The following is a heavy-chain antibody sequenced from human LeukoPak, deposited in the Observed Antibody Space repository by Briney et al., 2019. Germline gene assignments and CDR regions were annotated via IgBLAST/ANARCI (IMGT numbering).Heavy chain of an antibody. CDR2: ISAYNGNT. D-gene: IGHD3-10*01. CDR3: ARDRYYYGSGSYDGMDV. CDR1: GYTFTSYG. J-gene: IGHJ6*02. Sequence: GASVKVSCKASGYTFTSYGISWVRQAPGQGLEWMGWISAYNGNTNYSQKLQGRVTMTTDTSTSTAYMELRSLRADDTAVYYWARDRYYYGSGSYDGMDVWGQGTTVTVSS. V-gene: IGHV1-18*01.